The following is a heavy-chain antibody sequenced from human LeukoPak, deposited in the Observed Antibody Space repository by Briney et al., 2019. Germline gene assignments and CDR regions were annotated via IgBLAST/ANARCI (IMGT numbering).Heavy chain of an antibody. V-gene: IGHV4-34*01. CDR2: INHSGST. D-gene: IGHD6-13*01. CDR1: GGSFSGYY. Sequence: PSETLSLTCAVYGGSFSGYYWSWIRQPPGKGLEWIGEINHSGSTNYNPSLKSRVTISVDTSKNQFSLKLSSVTAADTAVYYCARGARIAADGTYSWFDPWGQGTLVTVSS. CDR3: ARGARIAADGTYSWFDP. J-gene: IGHJ5*02.